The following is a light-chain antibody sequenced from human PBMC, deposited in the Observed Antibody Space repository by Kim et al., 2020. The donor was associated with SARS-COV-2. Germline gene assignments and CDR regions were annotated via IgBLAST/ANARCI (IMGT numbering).Light chain of an antibody. V-gene: IGLV3-1*01. Sequence: CPGQTASTTCAGDKLGVKYACWYQQKPCQSPVLVIYQVSKRPSGIPERFSGSNSGNTATLTISGTQAMDVADYYCQAWDSSTAVVFGGGTQLTVL. CDR3: QAWDSSTAVV. CDR2: QVS. J-gene: IGLJ2*01. CDR1: KLGVKY.